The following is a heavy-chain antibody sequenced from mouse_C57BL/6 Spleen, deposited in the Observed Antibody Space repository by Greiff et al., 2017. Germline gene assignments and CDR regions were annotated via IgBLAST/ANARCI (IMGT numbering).Heavy chain of an antibody. D-gene: IGHD3-3*01. Sequence: VQLQQPGAELVKPGASVKLSCKASGYTFTSYWMHWVKLRPGQGLEWIGMIHPNSGSTNYDEKFKSKATLTVDKSSSTAYMQLSSLTSEDSAVYYCAREGDVSFAYWGQGTLVTVSA. J-gene: IGHJ3*01. CDR2: IHPNSGST. CDR1: GYTFTSYW. CDR3: AREGDVSFAY. V-gene: IGHV1-64*01.